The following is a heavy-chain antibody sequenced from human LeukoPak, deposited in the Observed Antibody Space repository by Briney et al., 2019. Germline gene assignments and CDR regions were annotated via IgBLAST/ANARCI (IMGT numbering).Heavy chain of an antibody. D-gene: IGHD1-26*01. Sequence: GASVKVSCKASGSTFTSYDINWVRQATGQGLEWMGWMNPNSGNTGYAQKFQGRVTMTRNTSISTAYMELSSLRSEDTDVYYCARERELRVGYFDYWGQGTLVTVSS. CDR2: MNPNSGNT. V-gene: IGHV1-8*01. J-gene: IGHJ4*02. CDR1: GSTFTSYD. CDR3: ARERELRVGYFDY.